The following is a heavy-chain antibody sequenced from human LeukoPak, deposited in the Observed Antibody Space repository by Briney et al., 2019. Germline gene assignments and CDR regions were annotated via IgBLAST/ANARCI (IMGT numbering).Heavy chain of an antibody. V-gene: IGHV3-7*01. D-gene: IGHD3-22*01. CDR2: IKQDGSEK. CDR1: GFTFSSYW. Sequence: GGSLRPSCAASGFTFSSYWMSWVRQAPGKGLEWVANIKQDGSEKYYVDSVKGRFTISRDNAKNSLYLQMNSLRAEDTAVYYCAREGLDYYDSSGYSDYWGQGTLVTVSS. J-gene: IGHJ4*02. CDR3: AREGLDYYDSSGYSDY.